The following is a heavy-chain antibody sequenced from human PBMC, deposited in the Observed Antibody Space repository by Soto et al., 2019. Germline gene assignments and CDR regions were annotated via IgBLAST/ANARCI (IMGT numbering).Heavy chain of an antibody. Sequence: QVQLVQSGAEVKKPGASVKVSCKASGYTFTSYGISWVRQAPGQGLEWMGWISAYNGNTNYAQKLQGRVTMTTDTSTRTAYMGLRSLRSEDTAVYYCAREGYCISTSCRHYDYYGMDVWGQGTTVTVSS. CDR3: AREGYCISTSCRHYDYYGMDV. J-gene: IGHJ6*02. D-gene: IGHD2-2*01. V-gene: IGHV1-18*01. CDR1: GYTFTSYG. CDR2: ISAYNGNT.